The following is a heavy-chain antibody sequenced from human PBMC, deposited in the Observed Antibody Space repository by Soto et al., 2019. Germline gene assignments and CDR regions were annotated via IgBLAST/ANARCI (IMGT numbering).Heavy chain of an antibody. CDR1: GFTFSRYA. CDR2: ISSSGSTI. J-gene: IGHJ4*02. D-gene: IGHD6-13*01. CDR3: ARESAAGTADY. V-gene: IGHV3-48*03. Sequence: GGFLILSCASSGFTFSRYAMSWVRQAPGKGLEWVSYISSSGSTIYYADSVKGRFTISRDNAKNSLYLQMNSLRAEDTAVYYCARESAAGTADYWGQGTLVTVSS.